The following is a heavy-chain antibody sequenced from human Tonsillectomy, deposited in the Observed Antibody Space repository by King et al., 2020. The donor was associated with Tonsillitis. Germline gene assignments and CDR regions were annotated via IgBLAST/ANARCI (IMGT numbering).Heavy chain of an antibody. D-gene: IGHD5-18*01. CDR1: GFTFSSYG. CDR3: ARDGTAFYYFDY. V-gene: IGHV3-33*08. J-gene: IGHJ4*02. Sequence: VQLVESGGGVVQPGRSLRLSCAASGFTFSSYGMHWVRQAPGKGLEWVAVIWYDGNKKYYADSVKGRFTISRDNSKNTLYLQMNSLRAEDTAVYYCARDGTAFYYFDYWGQGTLVTVSS. CDR2: IWYDGNKK.